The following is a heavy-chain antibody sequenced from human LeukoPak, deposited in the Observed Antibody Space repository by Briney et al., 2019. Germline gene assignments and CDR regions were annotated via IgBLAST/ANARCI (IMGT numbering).Heavy chain of an antibody. D-gene: IGHD6-6*01. J-gene: IGHJ4*02. CDR3: AKRVPYSSSSVYFDS. CDR1: GFTFSSYG. Sequence: PGGSLRLSCAASGFTFSSYGMSWVRQAPGKGLEWVSAISDSGSDTYYADSVKGRFTISKDNSKNTLFLRMNSLRAEDTAVYYCAKRVPYSSSSVYFDSWGQGTLATVSS. CDR2: ISDSGSDT. V-gene: IGHV3-23*01.